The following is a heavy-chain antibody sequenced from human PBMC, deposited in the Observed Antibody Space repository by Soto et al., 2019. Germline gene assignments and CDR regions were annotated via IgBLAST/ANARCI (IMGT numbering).Heavy chain of an antibody. CDR1: GYTFTSYG. D-gene: IGHD3-3*01. Sequence: ASVKVSCKASGYTFTSYGISWVRQAPGQGLEWMGWISAYNGNTNYAQKLQGRVTMTTDTSTSTAYMELRSLRSDDTAVYYCARVTDDFWSGYYAFDIWGQGTMVTV. V-gene: IGHV1-18*01. J-gene: IGHJ3*02. CDR3: ARVTDDFWSGYYAFDI. CDR2: ISAYNGNT.